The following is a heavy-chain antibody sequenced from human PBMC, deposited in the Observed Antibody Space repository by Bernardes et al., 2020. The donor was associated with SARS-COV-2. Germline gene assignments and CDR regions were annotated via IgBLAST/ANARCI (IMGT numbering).Heavy chain of an antibody. CDR3: ARRDDSDFHAFDI. V-gene: IGHV1-2*02. CDR2: INPNSGGT. J-gene: IGHJ3*02. Sequence: ASVKVSCKASGYTFTAYYIHWVRQAPGQGLEWMGWINPNSGGTNFAQKFQGRVTMTRDTSLSTAYLDLSRLRSDDTALYYCARRDDSDFHAFDIWGQGTTVTVSS. CDR1: GYTFTAYY. D-gene: IGHD5-18*01.